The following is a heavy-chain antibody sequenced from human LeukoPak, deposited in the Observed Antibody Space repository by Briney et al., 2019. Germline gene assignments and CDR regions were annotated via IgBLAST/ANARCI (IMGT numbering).Heavy chain of an antibody. D-gene: IGHD3-3*01. V-gene: IGHV3-43*01. Sequence: GGSLRLSCAASGFTFDDDTMHWVRQPPGRGLEWVSLISWDGDSTYYADSVKGRFTISRDNAKNSLYLQMNSLRPEDTAVYYCSRSLDSWGQGTLVTVSP. CDR1: GFTFDDDT. CDR2: ISWDGDST. CDR3: SRSLDS. J-gene: IGHJ5*02.